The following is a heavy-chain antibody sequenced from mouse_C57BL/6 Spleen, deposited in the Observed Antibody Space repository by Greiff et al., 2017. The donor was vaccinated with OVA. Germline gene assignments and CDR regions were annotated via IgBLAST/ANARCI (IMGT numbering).Heavy chain of an antibody. Sequence: VMLVESGPGLVQPSQSLSITCTVSGFSLTSYGVHWVRQSPGKGLEWLGVIWSGGSTDYNAAFISRLSISKDNSKSQVFFKMNSLQADDTAIYYCAREGITTVVEGWFAYWGQGTLVTVSA. J-gene: IGHJ3*01. CDR2: IWSGGST. D-gene: IGHD1-1*01. CDR3: AREGITTVVEGWFAY. CDR1: GFSLTSYG. V-gene: IGHV2-2*01.